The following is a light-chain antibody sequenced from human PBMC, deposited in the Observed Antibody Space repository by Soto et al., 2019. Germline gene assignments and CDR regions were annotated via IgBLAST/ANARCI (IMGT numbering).Light chain of an antibody. CDR3: QDRSNWPLFT. CDR1: QNAHTS. J-gene: IGKJ4*01. Sequence: EIVLTQSPATVSLSPGERATLSCRASQNAHTSLAWYRQKPGQAPRLLIYDAFKRAAGIPARFSGSGSGTDFTLTISSLEPEDSAIYYCQDRSNWPLFTFGGGTKVEIK. V-gene: IGKV3-11*01. CDR2: DAF.